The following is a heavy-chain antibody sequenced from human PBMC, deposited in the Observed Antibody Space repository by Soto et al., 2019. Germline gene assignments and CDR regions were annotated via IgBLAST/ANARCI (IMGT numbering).Heavy chain of an antibody. CDR3: ASSEGSSASLDIYYYYYYGMDV. J-gene: IGHJ6*02. Sequence: QVQLVQSGAAVKTPGSPVKVSCKASGGPFCSYAISWVLQAPGQGLEWMGGIIPNSGTANYAQEFQGRVTISANESMGSVSMELTSLRSADTTVYFFASSEGSSASLDIYYYYYYGMDVWGQLTTVTVSS. CDR1: GGPFCSYA. D-gene: IGHD2-2*01. V-gene: IGHV1-69*01. CDR2: IIPNSGTA.